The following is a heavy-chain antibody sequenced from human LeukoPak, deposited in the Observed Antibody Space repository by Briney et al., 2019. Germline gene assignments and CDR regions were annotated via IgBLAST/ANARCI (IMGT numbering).Heavy chain of an antibody. CDR1: VYTFTTYD. CDR3: ARVGTGTRSFDS. J-gene: IGHJ4*02. Sequence: ASVKVSCKTSVYTFTTYDINWVRQAPGQGLEWMGRISAYNGYTNYGQKLQGRVTMTTDTSTNTAYMELRSLRSDYTAVYYCARVGTGTRSFDSWGQGTLVTVSS. D-gene: IGHD1/OR15-1a*01. V-gene: IGHV1-18*01. CDR2: ISAYNGYT.